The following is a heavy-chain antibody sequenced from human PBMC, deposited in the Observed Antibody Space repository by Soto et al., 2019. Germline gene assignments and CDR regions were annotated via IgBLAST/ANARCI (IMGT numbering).Heavy chain of an antibody. J-gene: IGHJ6*03. CDR1: GFTFSSYG. V-gene: IGHV3-30*18. CDR2: ISYDGSNK. CDR3: AKVSDMAELINFMDV. Sequence: GGSLRLSCAASGFTFSSYGMHWVRQAPGKGLEWVAVISYDGSNKYYADSVKGRFTISRDNSKNTLYLQMNSLRAEDTAVYYCAKVSDMAELINFMDVWGKGTTVTVSS. D-gene: IGHD1-7*01.